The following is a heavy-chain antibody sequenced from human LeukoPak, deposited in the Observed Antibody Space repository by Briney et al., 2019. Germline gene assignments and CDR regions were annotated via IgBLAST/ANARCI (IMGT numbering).Heavy chain of an antibody. CDR2: ISGSGGST. J-gene: IGHJ4*02. CDR1: GFTFSSYA. CDR3: AKEVLWFGELFGYFDY. Sequence: GGSLRLSCAASGFTFSSYAMSWVRQAPGKGLECVSAISGSGGSTYYADSVKGRFTISRDNSKNTLYLQMNSLRAEDTAVYYCAKEVLWFGELFGYFDYWGQGTLVTVSS. V-gene: IGHV3-23*01. D-gene: IGHD3-10*01.